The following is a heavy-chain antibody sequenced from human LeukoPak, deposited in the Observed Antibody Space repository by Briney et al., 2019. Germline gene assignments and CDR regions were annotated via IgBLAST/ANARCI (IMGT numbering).Heavy chain of an antibody. D-gene: IGHD6-19*01. Sequence: PSETLSLTCTVSGGSISSYYWSWIRQPPGKGLEWIGYIYYSGSTNYNPSLKSRVTISVDTSKNQFSLKLSSVTAADTAVYYCARAAGYSRGWYYYFDYWGQGTLVTVSS. CDR1: GGSISSYY. CDR2: IYYSGST. V-gene: IGHV4-59*01. CDR3: ARAAGYSRGWYYYFDY. J-gene: IGHJ4*02.